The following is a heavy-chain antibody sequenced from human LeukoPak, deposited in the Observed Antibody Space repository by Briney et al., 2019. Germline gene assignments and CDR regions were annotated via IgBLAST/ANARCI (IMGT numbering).Heavy chain of an antibody. J-gene: IGHJ4*02. CDR3: ARGIRDCSRTTCYQPFDY. D-gene: IGHD2-2*01. CDR1: GLIVSNNY. V-gene: IGHV3-53*01. Sequence: GGSLRLSCAASGLIVSNNYMSWVRQAPGKGLEWVSIVYSGGHTYYADSVKGRFTISRDKFKNTLYLQMSSLRAEDTAVYYCARGIRDCSRTTCYQPFDYWGQGALVTVSS. CDR2: VYSGGHT.